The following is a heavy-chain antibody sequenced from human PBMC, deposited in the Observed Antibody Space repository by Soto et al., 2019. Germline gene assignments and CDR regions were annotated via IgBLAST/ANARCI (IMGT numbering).Heavy chain of an antibody. D-gene: IGHD2-15*01. CDR2: INPSGGST. J-gene: IGHJ4*02. CDR1: GYTFTSYY. V-gene: IGHV1-46*01. Sequence: ASVKVSCKASGYTFTSYYMHWVRQAPGQGLGWMGIINPSGGSTSYAQKFQGRVTMTRDTSTSTVYMELSSLRSEDTAVYYCARDGSGGSYEPPTDFDYWGQGTLVTGLL. CDR3: ARDGSGGSYEPPTDFDY.